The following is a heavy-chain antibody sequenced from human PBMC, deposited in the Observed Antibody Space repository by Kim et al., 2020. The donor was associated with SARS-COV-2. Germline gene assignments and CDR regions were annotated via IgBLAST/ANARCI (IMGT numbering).Heavy chain of an antibody. D-gene: IGHD2-2*01. J-gene: IGHJ4*02. V-gene: IGHV4-39*01. CDR3: ARHSRIVVVPAAILA. Sequence: SETLSLTCTVSGGSISSSSYYWGWIRQPPGKGLEWIGSIYYSGNTYYNPSLKSRVTISVDTSKNQFSLKLSSVTAADTAVYYGARHSRIVVVPAAILAWGQGTPVTVSS. CDR2: IYYSGNT. CDR1: GGSISSSSYY.